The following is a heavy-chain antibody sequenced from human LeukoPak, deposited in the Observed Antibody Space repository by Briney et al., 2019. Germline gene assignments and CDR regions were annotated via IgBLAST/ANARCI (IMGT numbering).Heavy chain of an antibody. Sequence: SETLSLTCAVYGGSFSGYYWSWIRQPPGKGLEWIVEIYHSGSTNYNASLKSRVTISVDTSKNQFSLRLSSVTAADTAVYYCAPRGDIEHSYGYGKWFDPWGQGTRVTVSS. CDR3: APRGDIEHSYGYGKWFDP. CDR1: GGSFSGYY. D-gene: IGHD5-18*01. J-gene: IGHJ5*02. V-gene: IGHV4-34*01. CDR2: IYHSGST.